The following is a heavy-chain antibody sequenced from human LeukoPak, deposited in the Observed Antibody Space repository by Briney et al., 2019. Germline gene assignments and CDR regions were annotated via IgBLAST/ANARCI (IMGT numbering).Heavy chain of an antibody. D-gene: IGHD1-26*01. V-gene: IGHV3-48*01. CDR1: GFTFSSYS. Sequence: GGSLRLSCAASGFTFSSYSMNWVRQAPGKGLEWVSYISSSSSTIYYADSVKGRFTISRDNSKNTLYLQMNSLRAEDTAVYYCARGMGATTLDYWGQGTLVTVSS. J-gene: IGHJ4*02. CDR2: ISSSSSTI. CDR3: ARGMGATTLDY.